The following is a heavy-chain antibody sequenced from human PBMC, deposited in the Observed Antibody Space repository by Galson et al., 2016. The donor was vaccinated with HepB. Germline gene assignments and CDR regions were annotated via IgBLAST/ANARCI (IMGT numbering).Heavy chain of an antibody. CDR2: LGGGADT. CDR1: GFTFSSYA. D-gene: IGHD3-10*01. V-gene: IGHV3-23*01. J-gene: IGHJ5*02. Sequence: SLRLSCAASGFTFSSYAMSWVRQAPGKGLKWVSSLGGGADTYYADSVKGRFIISRDNSKNTLYLQMNSLRAEDTAIYYCAKHREYYYGSGNFNWFDPWGQGTLVTVSS. CDR3: AKHREYYYGSGNFNWFDP.